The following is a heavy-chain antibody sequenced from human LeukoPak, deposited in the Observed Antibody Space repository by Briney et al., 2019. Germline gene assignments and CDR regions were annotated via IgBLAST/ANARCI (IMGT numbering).Heavy chain of an antibody. CDR3: AKDGMVRGVIID. V-gene: IGHV1-69*13. J-gene: IGHJ4*02. Sequence: ASVKVSCKASGGTFSSYAINWVRQAPGQGLEWMGGIIPIFGTANYPQKFQGRVTIIADESTSTAYMELSSLRSEDTAVYYCAKDGMVRGVIIDWGQGTLVTVSS. CDR1: GGTFSSYA. CDR2: IIPIFGTA. D-gene: IGHD3-10*01.